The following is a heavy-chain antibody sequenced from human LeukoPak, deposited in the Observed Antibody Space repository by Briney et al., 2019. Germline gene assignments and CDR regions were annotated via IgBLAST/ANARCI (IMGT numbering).Heavy chain of an antibody. CDR3: AKSSGYYHVPYFDL. V-gene: IGHV4-34*01. CDR2: INHSGST. Sequence: ASETLSLTCAVYGGSFSGYYWSWIRQPPGKGLEWIGEINHSGSTNYIPSLKSRVTISVDTSKNQFSLKLSSVTAADTAVYYCAKSSGYYHVPYFDLWGRGTLVTVSS. J-gene: IGHJ2*01. CDR1: GGSFSGYY. D-gene: IGHD3-22*01.